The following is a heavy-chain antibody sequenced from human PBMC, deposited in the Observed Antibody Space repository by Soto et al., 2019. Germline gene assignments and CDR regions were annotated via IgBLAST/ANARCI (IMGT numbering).Heavy chain of an antibody. Sequence: GGSLRVPWAASGFTFSSYAMSWVRQAPGKGLEWVSAISGSGGSTYYADSVKGRFTISRDNSKNTLYLQMNSLRAEDTAVYYCAKDPAYYYGSGSPAFDCWGQGTLVTVSS. CDR1: GFTFSSYA. CDR3: AKDPAYYYGSGSPAFDC. CDR2: ISGSGGST. D-gene: IGHD3-10*01. J-gene: IGHJ4*02. V-gene: IGHV3-23*01.